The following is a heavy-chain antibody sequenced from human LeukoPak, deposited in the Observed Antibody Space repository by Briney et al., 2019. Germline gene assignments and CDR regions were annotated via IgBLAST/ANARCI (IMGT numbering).Heavy chain of an antibody. CDR2: VHPEGNEK. CDR3: ARGDAFSGDH. CDR1: GFTFSNFW. J-gene: IGHJ4*02. V-gene: IGHV3-7*04. Sequence: GGSLRLSCAVSGFTFSNFWMSWVRQAPGRGLEWVANVHPEGNEKYHVESVKGRFTISRDNAKNSLFLQMNGLRVEDTAVYYCARGDAFSGDHWGQGTLVTVSS.